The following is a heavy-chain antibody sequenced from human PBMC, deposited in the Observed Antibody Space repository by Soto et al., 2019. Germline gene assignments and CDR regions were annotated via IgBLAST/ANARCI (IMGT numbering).Heavy chain of an antibody. CDR2: ISYDGSNK. V-gene: IGHV3-30-3*01. D-gene: IGHD6-19*01. CDR1: GFTFSSYA. Sequence: AGGSLRLSCAASGFTFSSYAMHWVRQAPGKGLEWVAVISYDGSNKYYADSVKGRFTISRDNSKNTLYLQMNSLRAEDTAVYYCARDPAVQGSGWYAWFDTWGQGTLVTVSS. CDR3: ARDPAVQGSGWYAWFDT. J-gene: IGHJ5*02.